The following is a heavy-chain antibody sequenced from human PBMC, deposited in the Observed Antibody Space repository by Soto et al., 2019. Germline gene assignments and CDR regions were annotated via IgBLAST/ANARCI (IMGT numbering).Heavy chain of an antibody. Sequence: PGESLKISCKGSGYNFAGYWIAWVRQMPGKGLELMGIIYPSDSDTRYRPSFQGQVTISADKSISSPYLQWSSLRASDTAMYYCARRGVSTRTFDYWGQGTPVTVSS. CDR3: ARRGVSTRTFDY. CDR2: IYPSDSDT. CDR1: GYNFAGYW. J-gene: IGHJ4*02. D-gene: IGHD3-3*01. V-gene: IGHV5-51*01.